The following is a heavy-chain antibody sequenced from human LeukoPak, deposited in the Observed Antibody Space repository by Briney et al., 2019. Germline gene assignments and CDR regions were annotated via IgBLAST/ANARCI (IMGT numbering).Heavy chain of an antibody. V-gene: IGHV4-30-4*01. CDR2: IYYSGST. J-gene: IGHJ3*02. D-gene: IGHD6-13*01. CDR1: GGSINSGDYY. Sequence: SQTLSLTCTVSGGSINSGDYYWSWIRQPPGKGLEWIGYIYYSGSTNYNPSLKSRVTMSVDTSKNQFSLKLSSVTAADTAVYYCARDDPEYSSSWIDAFDIWGQGTMVTVSS. CDR3: ARDDPEYSSSWIDAFDI.